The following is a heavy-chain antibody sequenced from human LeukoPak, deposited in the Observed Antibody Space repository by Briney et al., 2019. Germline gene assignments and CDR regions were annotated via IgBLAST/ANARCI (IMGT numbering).Heavy chain of an antibody. J-gene: IGHJ4*02. Sequence: GGSLRLSCAASGFTFSSSAMSWVRQAPGKGLEWVSGIGGSGAGTYYAVSVKGRFTISRDNSKNTLYLQMNSLRAQDTAVYYCATTLHSGYYDLYWGQGTLVTVSS. D-gene: IGHD3-22*01. CDR3: ATTLHSGYYDLY. CDR2: IGGSGAGT. CDR1: GFTFSSSA. V-gene: IGHV3-23*01.